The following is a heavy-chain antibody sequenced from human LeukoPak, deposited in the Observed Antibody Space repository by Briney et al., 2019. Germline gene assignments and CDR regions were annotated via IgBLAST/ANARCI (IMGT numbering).Heavy chain of an antibody. D-gene: IGHD1-26*01. CDR3: ARADCQGSTSCGYFQH. CDR2: IIPIFGTS. J-gene: IGHJ1*01. CDR1: GYTLTELS. Sequence: ASVKVSCKVSGYTLTELSMHWVRQAPGKGLEWMGGIIPIFGTSNYAQKFQGRVTITTDESTSTAYMELSSLRSEDTAVYYCARADCQGSTSCGYFQHWGQGTLVTVSS. V-gene: IGHV1-69*05.